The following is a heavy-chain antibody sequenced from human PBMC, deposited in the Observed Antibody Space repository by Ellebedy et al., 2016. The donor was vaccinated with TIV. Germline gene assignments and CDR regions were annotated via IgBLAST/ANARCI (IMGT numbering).Heavy chain of an antibody. CDR1: GYTFTSYD. J-gene: IGHJ5*02. CDR2: MNPNSGNT. CDR3: ARVVSADSSGYYYGADWFDP. D-gene: IGHD3-22*01. Sequence: ASVKVSCXASGYTFTSYDINWVRQATGQGLEWMGWMNPNSGNTGYAQKFQGRVTMTRNTSISTAYMELGSLRSEDTAVYYCARVVSADSSGYYYGADWFDPWGQGTLVTVSS. V-gene: IGHV1-8*01.